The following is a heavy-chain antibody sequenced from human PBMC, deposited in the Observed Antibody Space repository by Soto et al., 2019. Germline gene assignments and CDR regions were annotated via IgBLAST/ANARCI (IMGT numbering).Heavy chain of an antibody. CDR3: ARDDSAYGSSPFDP. Sequence: ASVKVSCKASGGTFSSYAISWVRQAPGQGLEWMGGIIPIFGTANYAQKFQGRITITADKSTSTAYMELSSLRSEDTAVYYCARDDSAYGSSPFDPWGQGTLVTVSS. J-gene: IGHJ5*02. CDR1: GGTFSSYA. D-gene: IGHD6-6*01. CDR2: IIPIFGTA. V-gene: IGHV1-69*06.